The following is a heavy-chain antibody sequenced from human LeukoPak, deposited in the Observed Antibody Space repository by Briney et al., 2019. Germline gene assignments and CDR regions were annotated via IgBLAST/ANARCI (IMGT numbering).Heavy chain of an antibody. J-gene: IGHJ4*02. D-gene: IGHD6-19*01. V-gene: IGHV4-59*01. Sequence: SETLSLTCTVSSGSISSYYWSWNRQPPGKGLEWIGYIYYSGSTNYNPSLKSRVTISVDTSKNQFSLKLSSVTAADTAVYYCARAPRYSSGRDFHYWDQAGLVSVSS. CDR3: ARAPRYSSGRDFHY. CDR2: IYYSGST. CDR1: SGSISSYY.